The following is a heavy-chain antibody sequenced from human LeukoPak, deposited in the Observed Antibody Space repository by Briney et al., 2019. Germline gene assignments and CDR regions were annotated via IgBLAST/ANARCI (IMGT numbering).Heavy chain of an antibody. Sequence: PGGSLRLSCAASGFTLSSYSMNWVRQAPGKGLEWVSYISSSSSTIYYADSVKGRFTISRDNAKSSLSLQMNSLRAEDTAVYYCAGTYDDSGSCYRHLHYWGQGTLVTVSS. CDR1: GFTLSSYS. V-gene: IGHV3-48*04. CDR3: AGTYDDSGSCYRHLHY. J-gene: IGHJ4*02. D-gene: IGHD3-10*01. CDR2: ISSSSSTI.